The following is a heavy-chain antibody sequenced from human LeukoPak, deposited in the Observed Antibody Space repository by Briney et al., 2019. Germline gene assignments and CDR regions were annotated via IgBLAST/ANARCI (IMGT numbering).Heavy chain of an antibody. V-gene: IGHV3-23*01. CDR2: ITGSGGST. D-gene: IGHD6-13*01. CDR3: AKDRNWVSDY. Sequence: GGSLRLSCAASGFTFSSYAMSWVRQTPGKGLEWVSAITGSGGSTYYADSVKGRFTISRDNSKNTLYLQMNSLRAEDTAVYYCAKDRNWVSDYWGQGTLVTVSS. CDR1: GFTFSSYA. J-gene: IGHJ4*02.